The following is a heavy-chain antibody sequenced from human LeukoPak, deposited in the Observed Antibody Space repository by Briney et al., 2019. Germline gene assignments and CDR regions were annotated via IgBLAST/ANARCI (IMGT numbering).Heavy chain of an antibody. V-gene: IGHV4-34*01. CDR3: ARGPLRRRSGYYESDYYYYYGMDV. CDR2: IHHSGGT. CDR1: SGSFSGY. D-gene: IGHD3-3*01. Sequence: PSETLSLTCAVYSGSFSGYWMWIRQSPGKGLEWIGEIHHSGGTKYNPSLKSRVTISEDTSKNQFSLKLHSVTAADTAVYYCARGPLRRRSGYYESDYYYYYGMDVWGQGTTVTVSS. J-gene: IGHJ6*02.